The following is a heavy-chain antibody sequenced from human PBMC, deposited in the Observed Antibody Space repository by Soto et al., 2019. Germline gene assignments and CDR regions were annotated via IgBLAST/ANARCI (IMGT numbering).Heavy chain of an antibody. V-gene: IGHV4-31*03. J-gene: IGHJ4*02. CDR2: IYYSGST. D-gene: IGHD3-22*01. Sequence: SETLSLPCPVSGCSISSGGYYWSWIRQHPGKGLEWIGYIYYSGSTYYNPSLKSRVTISVDTSKNQFSLKLSSVTAADTAVYYCARLDSSGYYYEYYFDYWGQGTLVTVSS. CDR1: GCSISSGGYY. CDR3: ARLDSSGYYYEYYFDY.